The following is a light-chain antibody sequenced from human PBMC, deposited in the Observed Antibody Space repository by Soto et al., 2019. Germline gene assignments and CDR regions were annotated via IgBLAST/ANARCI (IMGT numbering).Light chain of an antibody. CDR1: SGHSSYA. J-gene: IGLJ3*02. Sequence: QLVLTQSPSASASLGASVKLTCTLSSGHSSYAIAWHQQQPEKGPRYLMKLNSDGSHSKGDGIPDRFSGSSSGAERYLTIPSRQSEDEADYYCQTWVTGIQVFGGGTKLTVL. V-gene: IGLV4-69*01. CDR3: QTWVTGIQV. CDR2: LNSDGSH.